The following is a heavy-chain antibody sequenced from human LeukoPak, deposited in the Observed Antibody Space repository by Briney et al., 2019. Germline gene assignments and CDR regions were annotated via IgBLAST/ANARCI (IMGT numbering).Heavy chain of an antibody. CDR3: ARLTSYCSSTSCYPQSDAFDI. V-gene: IGHV5-51*01. D-gene: IGHD2-2*01. Sequence: GESLKISCKGSGYSFTSYWIGWVRQMPGKGLEWMGIIYPGDSDTRYSPSFQGQVTISADKSISTAYLQWSSLKASDTAMYYCARLTSYCSSTSCYPQSDAFDIWGRGTMVTVSS. CDR1: GYSFTSYW. J-gene: IGHJ3*02. CDR2: IYPGDSDT.